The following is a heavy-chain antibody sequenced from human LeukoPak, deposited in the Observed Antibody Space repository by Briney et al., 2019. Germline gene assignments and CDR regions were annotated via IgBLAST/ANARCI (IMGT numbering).Heavy chain of an antibody. V-gene: IGHV4-59*08. CDR2: ISHSGST. CDR3: AGHHPRNTVDF. J-gene: IGHJ4*02. CDR1: GGSVSNYY. D-gene: IGHD2/OR15-2a*01. Sequence: SETLSLTCTVSGGSVSNYYWSWIRQPPGKGLEWIGYISHSGSTNYSPSLKSRVTISLDTSKNQFSLKLSSVTAADTAVYYCAGHHPRNTVDFWGQGTLVTVSS.